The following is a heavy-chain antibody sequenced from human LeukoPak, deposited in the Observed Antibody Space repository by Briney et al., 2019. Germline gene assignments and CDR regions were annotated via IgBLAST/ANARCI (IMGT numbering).Heavy chain of an antibody. CDR3: ARGQGITGTTGDY. V-gene: IGHV4-34*01. Sequence: SETPSLTCAVYGGPFSGYYCSWIRQPPGKGLEWIGEIKHSGSTNYNPSLNSRVTISVDTSKNQFSLNLRAVTAAHTPLYFCARGQGITGTTGDYWGQGTLVTVCS. J-gene: IGHJ4*02. D-gene: IGHD1-7*01. CDR2: IKHSGST. CDR1: GGPFSGYY.